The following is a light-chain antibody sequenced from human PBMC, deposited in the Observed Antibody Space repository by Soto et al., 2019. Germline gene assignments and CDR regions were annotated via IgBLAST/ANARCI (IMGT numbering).Light chain of an antibody. Sequence: QSALTQPASVSGSPGQSITISCTGTGSDVGGYNYVSWYQQHPGKAPKVMIYDVSNRPSGVSNRLSGSKSGNTASLTISGLQAEDEADYYCSSYTSASNPLVFGGGTKVTVL. V-gene: IGLV2-14*01. J-gene: IGLJ2*01. CDR2: DVS. CDR3: SSYTSASNPLV. CDR1: GSDVGGYNY.